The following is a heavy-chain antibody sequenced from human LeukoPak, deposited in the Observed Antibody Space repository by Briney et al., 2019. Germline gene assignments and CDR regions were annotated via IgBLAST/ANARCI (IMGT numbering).Heavy chain of an antibody. CDR1: GYTFTSYY. Sequence: ASVKVSCKASGYTFTSYYMHWVRQAPGQGVEWMGIINPSGGSTSYPQKFQGRVTMTRDTSTSTVYMELSSLRSEDTAVYYCARALYSGSYYHWFDPWGQGTLVTVSS. D-gene: IGHD1-26*01. V-gene: IGHV1-46*01. CDR3: ARALYSGSYYHWFDP. CDR2: INPSGGST. J-gene: IGHJ5*02.